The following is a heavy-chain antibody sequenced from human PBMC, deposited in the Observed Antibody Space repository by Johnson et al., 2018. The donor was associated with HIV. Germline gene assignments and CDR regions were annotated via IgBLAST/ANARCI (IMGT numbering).Heavy chain of an antibody. CDR2: ISSNGGST. J-gene: IGHJ3*02. D-gene: IGHD6-13*01. V-gene: IGHV3-64*01. CDR1: GFTFSSYA. Sequence: VQLVESGGGLVQPGGSLRLSCAASGFTFSSYAMHWVRQAPGKGLEYVSAISSNGGSTYYANSVKGRFTISRENSKNTLYLQMNSLRAEDTAVYYCAKDQWSSSWTKDAFDIWGQGTMVTVSS. CDR3: AKDQWSSSWTKDAFDI.